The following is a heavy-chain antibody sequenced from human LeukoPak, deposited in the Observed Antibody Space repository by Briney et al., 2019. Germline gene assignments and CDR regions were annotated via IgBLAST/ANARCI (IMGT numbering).Heavy chain of an antibody. D-gene: IGHD5-24*01. CDR3: ARDKRDGYSYPWFDP. CDR2: IYYSGST. CDR1: GGSISSSSYY. J-gene: IGHJ5*02. Sequence: SETLSLTCTVSGGSISSSSYYWGWIRQPPGKGLEWIGSIYYSGSTYYNPSLKSRVTISVDTSKNQFSLKLSSVTAADTAVYYCARDKRDGYSYPWFDPWGQGTLVTVSS. V-gene: IGHV4-39*07.